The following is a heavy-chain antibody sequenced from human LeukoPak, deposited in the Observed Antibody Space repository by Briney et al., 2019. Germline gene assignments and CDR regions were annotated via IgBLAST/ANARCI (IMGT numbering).Heavy chain of an antibody. V-gene: IGHV4-30-2*04. CDR3: ARGGRSFDY. J-gene: IGHJ4*02. Sequence: GLEWIGYIYYSGSTYYNPSLKSRVTISVDTSKNQFSLKLSSVTAADTAVYYCARGGRSFDYWGQGTLVTVSS. CDR2: IYYSGST.